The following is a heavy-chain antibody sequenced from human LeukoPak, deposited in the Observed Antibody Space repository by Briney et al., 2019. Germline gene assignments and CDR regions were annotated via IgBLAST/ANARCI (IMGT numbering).Heavy chain of an antibody. J-gene: IGHJ4*02. CDR3: AKVLVLVSANRYYFDY. V-gene: IGHV3-23*01. D-gene: IGHD2-15*01. CDR1: GLTFSGSA. CDR2: ISGSGNST. Sequence: GGSLRLSCAASGLTFSGSAMSWVRQAPGKGLEWVSLISGSGNSTYYADSVKGRFTISRDNSKNTLYLQMNSLRAEDTAVYYCAKVLVLVSANRYYFDYWGQGTLVTVSS.